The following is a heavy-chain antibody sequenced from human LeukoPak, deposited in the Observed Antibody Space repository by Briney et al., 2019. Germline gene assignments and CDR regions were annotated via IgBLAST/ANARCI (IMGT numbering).Heavy chain of an antibody. CDR1: GFTFSSYG. Sequence: GGSLRLSCAASGFTFSSYGMTWVRQAPGKGLEWVSGISGSGVTTHYADSVKGRFTISRDNSKNTLYLQMNSLRAEDTAVYYCANLYGDSPDFWGQGTLVTVSS. V-gene: IGHV3-23*01. CDR3: ANLYGDSPDF. J-gene: IGHJ4*02. D-gene: IGHD4-17*01. CDR2: ISGSGVTT.